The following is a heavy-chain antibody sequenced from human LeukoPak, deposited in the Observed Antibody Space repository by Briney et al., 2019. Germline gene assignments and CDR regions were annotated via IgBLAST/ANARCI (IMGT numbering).Heavy chain of an antibody. J-gene: IGHJ5*02. CDR2: IYHSGST. D-gene: IGHD2-2*01. V-gene: IGHV4-4*02. CDR3: ARSGYCSSTSCRRNWFDP. CDR1: GGSISSSNW. Sequence: SGTLSLTCAVSGGSISSSNWWSWVRQPPGKELEWSGEIYHSGSTNYNPSLKSRVTISVDTSKNQFSLKLSSVTAADTAVYYCARSGYCSSTSCRRNWFDPWGQGTLVTVSS.